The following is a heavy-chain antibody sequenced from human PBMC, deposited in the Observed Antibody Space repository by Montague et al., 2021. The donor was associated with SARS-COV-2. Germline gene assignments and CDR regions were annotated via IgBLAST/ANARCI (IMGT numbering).Heavy chain of an antibody. Sequence: PALVKPTQTLTLTCTVSGFSLSNARMGVSWIRQPPGKALEWLAHIFSNDEKSYSTSLKSRLTISKDTSKSQVVLTMTNMDPVDTATYYCARTSIAAAGYYYYYGMDVWGQGTTVTVSS. V-gene: IGHV2-26*01. CDR2: IFSNDEK. CDR3: ARTSIAAAGYYYYYGMDV. D-gene: IGHD6-13*01. J-gene: IGHJ6*02. CDR1: GFSLSNARMG.